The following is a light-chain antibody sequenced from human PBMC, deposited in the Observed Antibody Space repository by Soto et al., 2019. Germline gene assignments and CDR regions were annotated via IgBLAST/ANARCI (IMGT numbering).Light chain of an antibody. CDR3: RSYTSMSTYV. J-gene: IGLJ1*01. CDR2: DVT. CDR1: SSDVGGYNF. Sequence: QSVLTQPASVSGSPGQSITISCTGTSSDVGGYNFVSWYQQHPDKAPKLMIYDVTNRPSGVSNRFSGSKSGNTASLTISGLQAEDEADYYSRSYTSMSTYVFGTGNKVTDL. V-gene: IGLV2-14*01.